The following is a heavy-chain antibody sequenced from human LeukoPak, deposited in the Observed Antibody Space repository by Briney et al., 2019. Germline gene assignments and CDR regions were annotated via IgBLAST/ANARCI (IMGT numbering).Heavy chain of an antibody. CDR3: ARSKEGIAAAIPDY. D-gene: IGHD6-13*01. CDR1: GYTFTGYY. CDR2: INPNSGGT. V-gene: IGHV1-2*02. Sequence: ASVKVSCKASGYTFTGYYMHWVRQAPGQGLEWMEWINPNSGGTNYAQKFQGRVTMTRDTSISTAYMELSRLRSDDTAVYYCARSKEGIAAAIPDYWGQGTLVTVSS. J-gene: IGHJ4*02.